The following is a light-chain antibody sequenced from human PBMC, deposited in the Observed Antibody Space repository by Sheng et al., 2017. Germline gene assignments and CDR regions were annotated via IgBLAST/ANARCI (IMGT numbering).Light chain of an antibody. CDR1: QSVDSSY. CDR2: GAS. J-gene: IGKJ1*01. V-gene: IGKV3-20*01. CDR3: QQYGGSRT. Sequence: EIVLTQSPGTLSLSPGERATLSCRASQSVDSSYLAWYQHKPGQAPRLLIYGASKRATGIPDRFSGSGSGTDFTLTISRLEPEDFAVYYCQQYGGSRTFGQGTKVEI.